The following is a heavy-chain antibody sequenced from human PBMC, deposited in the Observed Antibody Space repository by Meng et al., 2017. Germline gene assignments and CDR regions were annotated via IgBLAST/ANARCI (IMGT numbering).Heavy chain of an antibody. D-gene: IGHD5-12*01. Sequence: SETLSLTCTVSDGSLSSYYWSWIRQPAGKGLEWIGRIYTSGSTNYNPSLKSRVTMSVDTSKNQFSMKLSSVTAADTAVYYCARDAGGSGYTSELDYWGQGTMVTVSS. CDR2: IYTSGST. CDR1: DGSLSSYY. J-gene: IGHJ4*02. V-gene: IGHV4-4*07. CDR3: ARDAGGSGYTSELDY.